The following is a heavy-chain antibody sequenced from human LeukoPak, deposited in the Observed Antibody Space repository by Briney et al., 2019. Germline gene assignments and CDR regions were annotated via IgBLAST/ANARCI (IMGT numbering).Heavy chain of an antibody. CDR3: ARDRASLRWPSSDAFDI. CDR1: GYTFTSYG. D-gene: IGHD4-23*01. Sequence: ASVTVSCKASGYTFTSYGISWVRQAPGQGLEWMGWISAYNGNTNYAQKLQGRVTMTTDTSTSTAYMELRSLRSDDTAVYYCARDRASLRWPSSDAFDIWGQGTMVTVSS. CDR2: ISAYNGNT. V-gene: IGHV1-18*01. J-gene: IGHJ3*02.